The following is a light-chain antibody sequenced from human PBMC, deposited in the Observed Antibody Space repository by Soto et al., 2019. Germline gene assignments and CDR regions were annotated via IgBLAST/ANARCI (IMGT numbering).Light chain of an antibody. CDR3: SSYTSSSTGYV. Sequence: QSALTQPASVSGSPGQSITISCTGTSSDVGGYNYVSWYQQHPGKAPKLMIYVVSNRPSGVSNRFSGSKSGNTASLTISGLQAEDEADYYCSSYTSSSTGYVFGTGTKLTVL. CDR2: VVS. J-gene: IGLJ1*01. CDR1: SSDVGGYNY. V-gene: IGLV2-14*01.